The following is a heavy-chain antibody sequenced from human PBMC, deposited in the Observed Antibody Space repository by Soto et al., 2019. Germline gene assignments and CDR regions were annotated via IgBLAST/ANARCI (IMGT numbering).Heavy chain of an antibody. CDR1: GATFSSYD. J-gene: IGHJ4*01. CDR2: IVPTVDTS. CDR3: VRVVAIPRYPDN. V-gene: IGHV1-69*14. Sequence: QVQLVQSGAEVRQPASSVKVSCKTSGATFSSYDITWVRQAPGQGLEWMGGIVPTVDTSTYAQKFQGRVTITADKFTNTVYMELSSLRSDDTAVYYCVRVVAIPRYPDNWGHRTPVTVS. D-gene: IGHD1-26*01.